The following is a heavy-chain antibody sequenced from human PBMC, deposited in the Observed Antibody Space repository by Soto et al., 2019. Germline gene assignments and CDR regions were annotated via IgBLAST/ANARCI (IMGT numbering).Heavy chain of an antibody. CDR1: GYTFTSYG. D-gene: IGHD1-26*01. CDR2: INPNSGGT. CDR3: ARARWQLNYGMDV. J-gene: IGHJ6*02. V-gene: IGHV1-2*04. Sequence: ASVKVSCKASGYTFTSYGISWVRQAPGQGLEWMGWINPNSGGTNYAQKFQGWVTMTRDTSISTAYMELSRLRSDDTAVYYCARARWQLNYGMDVWGQGTTVTVSS.